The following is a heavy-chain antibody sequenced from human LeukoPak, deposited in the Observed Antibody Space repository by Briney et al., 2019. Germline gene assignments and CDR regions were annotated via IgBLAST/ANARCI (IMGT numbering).Heavy chain of an antibody. D-gene: IGHD3-3*02. CDR1: GGSFSGYY. V-gene: IGHV4-34*01. CDR2: INHSGST. J-gene: IGHJ6*04. Sequence: SETLSLTCAVYGGSFSGYYWSWIRQPPGKGLEWIGEINHSGSTNYNPSLKSRVTISVDTSKNQFSLKLSSVTAADTAVYYCARVSSYYYYGMDVWGKGTTVTVSP. CDR3: ARVSSYYYYGMDV.